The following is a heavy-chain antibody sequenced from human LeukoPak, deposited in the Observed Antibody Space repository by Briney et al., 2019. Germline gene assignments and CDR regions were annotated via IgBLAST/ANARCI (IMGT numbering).Heavy chain of an antibody. J-gene: IGHJ6*02. D-gene: IGHD3-10*01. V-gene: IGHV4-59*01. CDR2: IYYSGST. Sequence: PSETLSLTCTVSGGSISSYYWSWVRQPPGKGLEWIGYIYYSGSTNYNPSLKSRVTISVDTSKNQFSLKLSSVTAADTAVYYCARGTMVRYGMDVWGQGTTVTVSS. CDR1: GGSISSYY. CDR3: ARGTMVRYGMDV.